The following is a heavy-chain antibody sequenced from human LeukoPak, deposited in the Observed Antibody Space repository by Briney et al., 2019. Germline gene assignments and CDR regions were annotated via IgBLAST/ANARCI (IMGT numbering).Heavy chain of an antibody. CDR3: AKDCGYSSGWAHFDY. D-gene: IGHD6-19*01. V-gene: IGHV3-23*01. Sequence: PGGSLRLSCAASGFTFSSYAMSWVRQPPGKGLEWVSSICGSGSSTYYADSVKGRCTVSRDHSKNTLYLQMNSLRAEDTAVYYCAKDCGYSSGWAHFDYWGQRTLVTVSS. J-gene: IGHJ4*02. CDR1: GFTFSSYA. CDR2: ICGSGSST.